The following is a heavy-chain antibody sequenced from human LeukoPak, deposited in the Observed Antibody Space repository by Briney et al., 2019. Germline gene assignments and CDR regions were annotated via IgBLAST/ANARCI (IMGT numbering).Heavy chain of an antibody. V-gene: IGHV3-23*01. J-gene: IGHJ4*02. D-gene: IGHD1-14*01. Sequence: PGGSLRLSCAASGFTFSSYAMSWVRQAPGKGLEWVSAIRDSGSSTHYADSVKGRFTTSRDNSKNTLFLQMNSLRAEDTARYYCARRPGNWGQGILVTVSS. CDR1: GFTFSSYA. CDR2: IRDSGSST. CDR3: ARRPGN.